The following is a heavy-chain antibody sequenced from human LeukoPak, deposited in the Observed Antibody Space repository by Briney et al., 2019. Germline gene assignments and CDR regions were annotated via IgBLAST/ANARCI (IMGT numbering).Heavy chain of an antibody. V-gene: IGHV3-23*01. CDR2: ISGSGGST. D-gene: IGHD1-26*01. CDR1: GFSFSTSA. Sequence: GGSLRLSCSASGFSFSTSAMSWVRQAPGKGLEWVSTISGSGGSTYSADSVKGQFTISRDNSKNTLYLQMNSLRAEDTAVYYCAKGTLQWELYFDCWGQGTLVTVAS. J-gene: IGHJ4*02. CDR3: AKGTLQWELYFDC.